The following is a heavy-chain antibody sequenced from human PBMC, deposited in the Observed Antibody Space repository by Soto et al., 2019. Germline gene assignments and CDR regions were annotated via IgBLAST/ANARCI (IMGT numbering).Heavy chain of an antibody. D-gene: IGHD3-10*01. CDR2: ISKSGDST. CDR3: AKGSFGFDY. V-gene: IGHV3-23*01. Sequence: EVQLLESGGGLVQPGGSLRLSCAASGVTFTSYAMTWVRQVPGAGLQWVSSISKSGDSTYYADSVKGRFTTSRDNSKNTLYLKMNSLSAEDTAIYYCAKGSFGFDYWGQGTLGTVSS. CDR1: GVTFTSYA. J-gene: IGHJ4*02.